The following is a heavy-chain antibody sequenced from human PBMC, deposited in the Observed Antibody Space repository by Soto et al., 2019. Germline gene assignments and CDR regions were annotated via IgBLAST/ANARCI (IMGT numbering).Heavy chain of an antibody. CDR1: GFTFSSYG. Sequence: PGGSLRLSCAASGFTFSSYGMHWVRQAPGKGLEWVAVIWYDGSNKYYADSVKGRFTISRDNSKNTLCLQMNSLRAEDTAVYYCARDLSGSYFINYYYYGMDVWGQGTTVTAP. V-gene: IGHV3-33*01. D-gene: IGHD1-26*01. CDR2: IWYDGSNK. J-gene: IGHJ6*02. CDR3: ARDLSGSYFINYYYYGMDV.